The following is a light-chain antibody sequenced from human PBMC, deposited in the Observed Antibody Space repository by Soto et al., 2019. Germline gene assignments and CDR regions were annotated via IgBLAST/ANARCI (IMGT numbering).Light chain of an antibody. CDR3: SSYTSSSTLYV. CDR2: DVS. CDR1: SRDIGGYNY. V-gene: IGLV2-14*01. Sequence: QSVLTQPVSVSGSPGQSITISCTRTSRDIGGYNYVSWYQQHPGKAPKLMIYDVSNRPSGVSNRFSGSKSGNTASLTISGLQAEDEADYYCSSYTSSSTLYVFGIGTKVTVL. J-gene: IGLJ1*01.